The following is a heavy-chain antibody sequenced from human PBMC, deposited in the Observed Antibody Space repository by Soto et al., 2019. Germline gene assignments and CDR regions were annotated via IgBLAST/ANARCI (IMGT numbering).Heavy chain of an antibody. CDR2: IYYSGST. CDR1: GGSISSYY. D-gene: IGHD6-19*01. J-gene: IGHJ6*03. CDR3: ARLLYSSGWFIYMDV. Sequence: PSETLSLTCTVSGGSISSYYWSWIRQPPGKGLEWIGYIYYSGSTNYNPSLKSRVTISVDTSKNQFSLKLSSVTAADTAVHYCARLLYSSGWFIYMDVWGKGTTVTVSS. V-gene: IGHV4-59*01.